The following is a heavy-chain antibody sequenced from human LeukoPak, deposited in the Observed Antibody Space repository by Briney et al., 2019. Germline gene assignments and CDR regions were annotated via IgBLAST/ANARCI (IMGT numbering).Heavy chain of an antibody. V-gene: IGHV3-33*01. CDR1: GFTFSSNG. CDR3: ARDRLDSGAYEALDY. J-gene: IGHJ4*02. CDR2: IWYDGSNK. Sequence: GGSLRLSCAASGFTFSSNGIHWVRQAPGKGLEWVAVIWYDGSNKYYADSVKGRFTISRDNSKSTLYLQMSSLRAEDTAVYYCARDRLDSGAYEALDYGGQGTLVTASS. D-gene: IGHD4-17*01.